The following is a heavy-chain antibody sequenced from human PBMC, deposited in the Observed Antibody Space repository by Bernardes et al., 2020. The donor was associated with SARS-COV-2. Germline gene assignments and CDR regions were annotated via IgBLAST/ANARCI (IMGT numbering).Heavy chain of an antibody. CDR1: GYTFTSYG. J-gene: IGHJ5*02. CDR3: ATVVGYSYGGGWFDP. D-gene: IGHD5-18*01. Sequence: ASVKVSCKASGYTFTSYGISWVRQAPGQGLEWMGWISADSGNTDYAQKFQGRVTMTTDTSTSTAYMELRSPRSDDTAVYYCATVVGYSYGGGWFDPWGQGTLVTVSS. CDR2: ISADSGNT. V-gene: IGHV1-18*01.